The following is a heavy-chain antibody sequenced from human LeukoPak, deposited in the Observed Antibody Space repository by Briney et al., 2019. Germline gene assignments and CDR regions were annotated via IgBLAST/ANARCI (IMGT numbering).Heavy chain of an antibody. CDR2: INAGNGNT. CDR3: AREAPGFSSFDY. J-gene: IGHJ4*02. D-gene: IGHD2/OR15-2a*01. CDR1: GYTFTSYA. V-gene: IGHV1-3*01. Sequence: GASVKVSCKASGYTFTSYAMHWVRQAPGQRLEWMGWINAGNGNTKYSQKFQGRVTITRDTSASTAYVELSSLRSEDTAVYYCAREAPGFSSFDYWGQGTLVTVSS.